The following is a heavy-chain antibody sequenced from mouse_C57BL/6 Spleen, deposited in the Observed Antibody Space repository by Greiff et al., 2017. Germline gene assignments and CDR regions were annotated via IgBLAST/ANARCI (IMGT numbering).Heavy chain of an antibody. J-gene: IGHJ3*01. D-gene: IGHD2-12*01. V-gene: IGHV1-55*01. CDR3: ARRDSSWFAY. Sequence: QVQLQQSGAELVKPGASVKMSCKASGYTFTSYWITWVKQRPGQGLEWIGDIYPGSGSTNYNEKFKSKATLPVDTSSSTAYMQLSSLTSEDSAVYYCARRDSSWFAYWGQGTLVTVSA. CDR2: IYPGSGST. CDR1: GYTFTSYW.